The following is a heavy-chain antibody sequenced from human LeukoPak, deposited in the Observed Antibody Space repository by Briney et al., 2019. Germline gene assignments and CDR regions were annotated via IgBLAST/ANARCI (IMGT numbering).Heavy chain of an antibody. Sequence: GGSLRLSCAASGFTFSSYDMHWVRQATGKGLECVSAIGTAGDTYYPGSVKGRFTISRENAKNSLYPQMNSLRAGDTAVYYCARSTWGGDIDYWGQGTLVTVSS. V-gene: IGHV3-13*01. D-gene: IGHD2-21*01. CDR3: ARSTWGGDIDY. CDR2: IGTAGDT. J-gene: IGHJ4*02. CDR1: GFTFSSYD.